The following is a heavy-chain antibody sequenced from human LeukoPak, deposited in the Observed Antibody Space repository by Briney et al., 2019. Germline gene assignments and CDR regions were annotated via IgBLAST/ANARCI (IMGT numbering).Heavy chain of an antibody. V-gene: IGHV4-34*01. D-gene: IGHD4-17*01. J-gene: IGHJ4*02. CDR2: IHHSGST. CDR3: TRQSGTVTPIDY. Sequence: SETLSLTCAVSSGSLSGYSRGWIRQAPGKGLDWIGEIHHSGSTTYNSSLKNRVTISLDKPKSQFSLILTSVTAADTAVYYCTRQSGTVTPIDYWGQGILVTVSS. CDR1: SGSLSGYS.